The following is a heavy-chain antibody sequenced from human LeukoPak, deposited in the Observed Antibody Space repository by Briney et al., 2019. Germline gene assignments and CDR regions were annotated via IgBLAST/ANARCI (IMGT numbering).Heavy chain of an antibody. D-gene: IGHD2-2*01. CDR1: GGSISSGDYY. CDR3: ARGIVVVPAATAGAFDI. CDR2: IYYSGST. J-gene: IGHJ3*02. Sequence: SQTLSLTCTVSGGSISSGDYYWSWIRQPPGKGLEWIGYIYYSGSTYYNPSLKSRVTISVDTSKNQFSLKLSSVTAADTAVYYCARGIVVVPAATAGAFDIWGQGTMVTVSS. V-gene: IGHV4-30-4*08.